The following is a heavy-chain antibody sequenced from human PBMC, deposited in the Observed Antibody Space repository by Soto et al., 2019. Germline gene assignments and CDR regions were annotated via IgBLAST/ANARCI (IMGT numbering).Heavy chain of an antibody. V-gene: IGHV1-18*04. Sequence: QVQLVQSGAEMKRPGASVKVSCKASGYTFSKYDVSWVRQAPGQGLEWLGLISPNSGRESYLEKFQGRVTMSTDTTANTAYLELRSLRSDDTAVYYCVRQYFDFWTDYPDFDYWGQGTLVTVSS. D-gene: IGHD3-3*01. CDR1: GYTFSKYD. J-gene: IGHJ4*02. CDR3: VRQYFDFWTDYPDFDY. CDR2: ISPNSGRE.